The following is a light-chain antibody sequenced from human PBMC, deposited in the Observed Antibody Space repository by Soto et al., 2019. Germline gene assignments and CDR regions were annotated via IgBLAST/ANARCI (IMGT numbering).Light chain of an antibody. CDR2: AAY. J-gene: IGKJ4*02. V-gene: IGKV1-17*01. CDR1: QGIRSD. CDR3: LQPKTSPPT. Sequence: DSPMNQSPASLSASVGDRVTITCRASQGIRSDLGWYQQKPGEAPRRLIYAAYSLQSVVPSRFSGSGSGTEFTLTISSLQPEDFATYYCLQPKTSPPTFGRGKRVEI.